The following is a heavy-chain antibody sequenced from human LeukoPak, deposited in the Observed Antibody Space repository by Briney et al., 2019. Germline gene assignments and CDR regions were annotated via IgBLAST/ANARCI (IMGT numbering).Heavy chain of an antibody. V-gene: IGHV4-61*08. CDR2: ISYSGST. CDR3: ARGTGIAVAGTDYYYGMDV. CDR1: GVSISSGGDY. J-gene: IGHJ6*02. Sequence: SETLSLTCTISGVSISSGGDYWSWIRQHPGKGLEWIGYISYSGSTNYNPSLKSRVTISVDTSKNQFSLKLSSVTAADTAVYYCARGTGIAVAGTDYYYGMDVWGQGTTVTVSS. D-gene: IGHD6-19*01.